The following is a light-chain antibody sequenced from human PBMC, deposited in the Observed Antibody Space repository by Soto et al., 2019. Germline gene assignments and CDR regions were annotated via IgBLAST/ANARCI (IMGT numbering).Light chain of an antibody. Sequence: IVLTQSPATLSVSPGERVTLSCRASETVGTNLAWYQQRPGQPPRLLIYGSSTRATGISATFSGSGSRTAFPLTISSLQSEDSAVYYCQQYNNWGLSFGGGTRVEIK. CDR3: QQYNNWGLS. CDR2: GSS. J-gene: IGKJ4*01. CDR1: ETVGTN. V-gene: IGKV3D-15*01.